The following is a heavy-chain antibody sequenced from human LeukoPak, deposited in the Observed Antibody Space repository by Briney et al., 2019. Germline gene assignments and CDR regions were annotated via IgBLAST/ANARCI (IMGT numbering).Heavy chain of an antibody. CDR2: ISYDGSEK. D-gene: IGHD4-11*01. Sequence: GGSLRLSCAASGFTFSTYAMDWVRQAPGEGLEWVAFISYDGSEKYYPDYVKGRFTISRDNSKNTLYLQINSLISEDTAVYYCASELRDRNYDFEYWGQGTLVTVSS. CDR3: ASELRDRNYDFEY. CDR1: GFTFSTYA. V-gene: IGHV3-30*04. J-gene: IGHJ4*02.